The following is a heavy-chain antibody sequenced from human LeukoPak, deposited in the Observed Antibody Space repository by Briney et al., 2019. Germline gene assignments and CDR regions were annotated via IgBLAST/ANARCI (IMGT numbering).Heavy chain of an antibody. CDR3: VGTGPLSSNGWDFNY. CDR1: AFTFSSHA. J-gene: IGHJ4*02. V-gene: IGHV3-23*01. Sequence: PGGSLRLSCVALAFTFSSHAMNWVRQPPGKGREWGSSIIVGGESTYYAHSVQGRFTVSRDNTKSTLYLHINSLRGEDTGVYYCVGTGPLSSNGWDFNYWGQGTLVTVSS. D-gene: IGHD6-19*01. CDR2: IIVGGEST.